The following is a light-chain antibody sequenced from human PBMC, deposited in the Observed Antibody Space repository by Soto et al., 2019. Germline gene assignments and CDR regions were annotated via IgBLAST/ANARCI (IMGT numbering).Light chain of an antibody. V-gene: IGKV3-15*01. J-gene: IGKJ4*01. CDR2: DAF. CDR3: QQYDDWPLT. Sequence: EKVMTQSPATLSVSPGERATLSCRASENIKNRLAWYQQKPGQGPRLLIYDAFTRATDSPARFSGSASGTEFTLTISSLQSEDSAFYYCQQYDDWPLTLGGGTKVDIK. CDR1: ENIKNR.